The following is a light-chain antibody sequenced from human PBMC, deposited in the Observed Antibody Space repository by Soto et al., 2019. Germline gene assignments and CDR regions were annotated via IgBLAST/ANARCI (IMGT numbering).Light chain of an antibody. Sequence: QSVLTQPPSVSGAPGQRVTISCTGSSSNIGAGYDVHWYQQVPGTAPKLLIFGNYNRPSGVPDRFSGSKSGTSASLAITGLQAEDEADYYCQSYDNSLSGPEVFGGGTKLTVL. CDR1: SSNIGAGYD. CDR2: GNY. CDR3: QSYDNSLSGPEV. J-gene: IGLJ3*02. V-gene: IGLV1-40*01.